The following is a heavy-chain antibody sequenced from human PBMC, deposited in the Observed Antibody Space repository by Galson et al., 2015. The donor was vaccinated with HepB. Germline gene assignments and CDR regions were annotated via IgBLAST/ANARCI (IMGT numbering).Heavy chain of an antibody. J-gene: IGHJ2*01. V-gene: IGHV3-30*04. CDR1: GFTFRSHA. Sequence: SLRLSCAASGFTFRSHAMHWVRQTPGKGPEWVAVISYDGGTEYYADSVKGRFTISRDSSKNTVYLQMNSLRTEDTAVYYCARVSVQQPCHWFFDLWGRGTLVTVTS. CDR3: ARVSVQQPCHWFFDL. D-gene: IGHD6-13*01. CDR2: ISYDGGTE.